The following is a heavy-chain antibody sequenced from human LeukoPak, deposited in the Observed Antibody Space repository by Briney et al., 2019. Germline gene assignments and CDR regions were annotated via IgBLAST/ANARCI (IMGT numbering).Heavy chain of an antibody. J-gene: IGHJ4*02. CDR3: ARSVFGGDGYNPGGDY. Sequence: GRSLRLSCAASGFTFSSYAMHWVRQAPGKGLEWVAVISYDGSNKYYADSVKGRFTISRDNAKNSLYLQMNSLRAEDTAVYYCARSVFGGDGYNPGGDYWGQGTLVTVSS. D-gene: IGHD5-24*01. CDR1: GFTFSSYA. V-gene: IGHV3-30-3*01. CDR2: ISYDGSNK.